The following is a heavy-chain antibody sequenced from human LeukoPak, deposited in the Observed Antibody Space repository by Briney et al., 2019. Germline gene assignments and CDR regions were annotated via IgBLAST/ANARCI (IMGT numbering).Heavy chain of an antibody. V-gene: IGHV3-23*01. J-gene: IGHJ5*02. D-gene: IGHD3-10*01. CDR1: GFTFSSYA. CDR3: ATLTGGYRFDP. Sequence: GGSLRLSCAASGFTFSSYAMSWVRQAPGKGLEWVSAISGSGGSTYYADSVKGRFTISRDNAKNSLYLQMNSLRAEDTAVYYCATLTGGYRFDPWGQGTLVTVSS. CDR2: ISGSGGST.